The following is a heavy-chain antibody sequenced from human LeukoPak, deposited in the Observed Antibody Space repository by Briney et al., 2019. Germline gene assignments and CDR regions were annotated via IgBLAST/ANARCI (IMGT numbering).Heavy chain of an antibody. Sequence: GGSLRLSCAASGFTFTDYEMNWVRQAPGKRREWVSYISSSGSVTHYADSVKGRFTISRDNAKNSVDLQMTSLTAEDTALYCCTRGLLCTSCYHTFDYWGQGSLVTVSS. CDR2: ISSSGSVT. V-gene: IGHV3-48*03. CDR1: GFTFTDYE. D-gene: IGHD2-2*01. J-gene: IGHJ4*02. CDR3: TRGLLCTSCYHTFDY.